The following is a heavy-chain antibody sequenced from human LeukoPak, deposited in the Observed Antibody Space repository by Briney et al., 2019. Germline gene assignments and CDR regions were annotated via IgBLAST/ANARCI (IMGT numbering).Heavy chain of an antibody. Sequence: GGSLRLSCAASGFTFSSYSMNWVRRAPGKGLEWVAVVWFDGSKKYYADSVKGRFTISRDNSKNTLHLQMDSLRVEDTAVYFCARDFRRYSYGPVDYWGQGTLVTVSS. V-gene: IGHV3-33*08. CDR3: ARDFRRYSYGPVDY. J-gene: IGHJ4*02. CDR2: VWFDGSKK. CDR1: GFTFSSYS. D-gene: IGHD5-18*01.